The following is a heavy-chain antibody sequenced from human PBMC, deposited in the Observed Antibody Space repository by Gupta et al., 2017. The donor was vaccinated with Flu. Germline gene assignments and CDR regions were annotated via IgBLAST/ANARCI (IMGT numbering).Heavy chain of an antibody. Sequence: KGLEWVANIKQGGSEKYYVDSVKGRFTISRDNAKNSLYLQMNSLRAEDTAVYYCAREFVRSWTTVITGYFDDWGQGTLVTVSS. CDR2: IKQGGSEK. V-gene: IGHV3-7*01. D-gene: IGHD4-17*01. J-gene: IGHJ4*02. CDR3: AREFVRSWTTVITGYFDD.